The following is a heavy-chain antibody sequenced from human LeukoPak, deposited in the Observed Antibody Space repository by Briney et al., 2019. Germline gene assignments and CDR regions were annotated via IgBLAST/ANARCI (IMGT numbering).Heavy chain of an antibody. V-gene: IGHV4-4*08. CDR2: IYGNT. J-gene: IGHJ4*02. D-gene: IGHD3-3*01. CDR3: ATGGEYDFWSGYYDY. CDR1: DGAITGYY. Sequence: SETLSLTCTVSDGAITGYYWGWIRQPPGKGLEWIGHIYGNTNYNPSLKSRVTISVDTSKNQFSLKLSSVTAADTAVYYCATGGEYDFWSGYYDYWGQGTLVTVSS.